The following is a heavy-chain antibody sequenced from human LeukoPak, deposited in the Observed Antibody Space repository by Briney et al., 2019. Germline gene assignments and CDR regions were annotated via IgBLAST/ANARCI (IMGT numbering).Heavy chain of an antibody. Sequence: GGSLRLSCAASGFILSSYWMSWVRQAPGKGLEWVANIKQDGSEKYYVDPVKGRFSISRDNAKNSLYLQMNGLRAEDTAVYYCAREEYGDHLWWWGQGTPVTVSS. CDR3: AREEYGDHLWW. CDR2: IKQDGSEK. D-gene: IGHD4-17*01. CDR1: GFILSSYW. V-gene: IGHV3-7*01. J-gene: IGHJ4*02.